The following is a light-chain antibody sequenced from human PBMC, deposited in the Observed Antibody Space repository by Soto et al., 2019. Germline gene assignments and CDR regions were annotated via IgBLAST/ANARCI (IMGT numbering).Light chain of an antibody. Sequence: EIVLTQSPGTLSLSPGERATLSCRASQSVSSSYLAWYQQKPGQAPRLLIYGASSRATGIPARFSGSGSGTDFTLTISRLEPEDFAVYYCQQYGSSTLTFGGGTKLDIK. J-gene: IGKJ4*01. CDR3: QQYGSSTLT. V-gene: IGKV3-20*01. CDR1: QSVSSSY. CDR2: GAS.